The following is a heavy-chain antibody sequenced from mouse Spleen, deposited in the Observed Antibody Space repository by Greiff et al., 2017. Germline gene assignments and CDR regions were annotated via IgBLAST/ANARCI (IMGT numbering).Heavy chain of an antibody. Sequence: DVTLVESGGGLVQAGRSLRLSCATYGFTFSDFYMEWVRQAPGKGLEWIAASRNKANDYTTEYSASVKGRFIVSRDTSQSILYLQMNALRAEDTAIYYCARDPYWGQGTLVTVSA. CDR3: ARDPY. V-gene: IGHV7-1*01. J-gene: IGHJ3*01. CDR2: SRNKANDYTT. CDR1: GFTFSDFY.